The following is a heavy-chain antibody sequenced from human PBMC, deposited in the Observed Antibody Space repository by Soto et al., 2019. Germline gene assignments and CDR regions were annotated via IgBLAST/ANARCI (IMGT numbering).Heavy chain of an antibody. V-gene: IGHV3-30*14. CDR3: ARDRLRYNWNDFPYYYYGMDV. CDR2: ISYDGSNK. J-gene: IGHJ6*02. Sequence: QVQLVESGGGVVQPGRSLRLSFASSGFTFSSYAMHWVRQAPGKGLEWVSVISYDGSNKYYADSVKGRFTISRDNSKKTLYPQMNSLIAEDTALYYCARDRLRYNWNDFPYYYYGMDVWGQGTTVTVSS. CDR1: GFTFSSYA. D-gene: IGHD1-1*01.